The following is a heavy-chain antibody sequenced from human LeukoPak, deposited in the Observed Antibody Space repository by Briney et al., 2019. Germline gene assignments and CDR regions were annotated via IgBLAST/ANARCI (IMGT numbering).Heavy chain of an antibody. Sequence: PGGSLRLSCAASGFTFSSYDMSWVRQAPGKGLEWVSSISPSGGSTNYADSVKGRFTISRDNSKNTVYLQMNRLRAEDTAVYYCAKSGGNRFDCWGQGTLVTVSS. CDR3: AKSGGNRFDC. D-gene: IGHD3-10*01. CDR2: ISPSGGST. CDR1: GFTFSSYD. V-gene: IGHV3-23*01. J-gene: IGHJ4*02.